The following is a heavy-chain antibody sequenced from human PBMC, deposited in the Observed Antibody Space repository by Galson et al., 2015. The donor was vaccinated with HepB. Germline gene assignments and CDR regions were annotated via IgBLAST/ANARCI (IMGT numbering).Heavy chain of an antibody. CDR3: AKGRDGSGSYRVFYGLDV. D-gene: IGHD3-10*01. Sequence: SLRLSCAASEFTFNKYVMTWVRQAPGKGLEWVSGVSGSGGITRYADSVKGRFTISRDNSKNTLYLQMNNLIVEDTAVYYCAKGRDGSGSYRVFYGLDVWGQGTTVTVSS. V-gene: IGHV3-23*01. CDR1: EFTFNKYV. CDR2: VSGSGGIT. J-gene: IGHJ6*02.